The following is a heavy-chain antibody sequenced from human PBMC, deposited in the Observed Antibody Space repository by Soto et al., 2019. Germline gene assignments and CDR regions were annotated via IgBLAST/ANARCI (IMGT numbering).Heavy chain of an antibody. CDR3: ASGAWWLFDY. CDR1: GYTLTSYA. D-gene: IGHD2-8*02. Sequence: QVQLVPSGAAEKKPGASVTVSCKASGYTLTSYAIHWVRQAPGHRLEWMGWINAGNGNTTYSQKFQGTVTITRDPSASTADMELCSLKSEDTAVYYCASGAWWLFDYWGKRTLVTVSS. CDR2: INAGNGNT. J-gene: IGHJ4*02. V-gene: IGHV1-3*05.